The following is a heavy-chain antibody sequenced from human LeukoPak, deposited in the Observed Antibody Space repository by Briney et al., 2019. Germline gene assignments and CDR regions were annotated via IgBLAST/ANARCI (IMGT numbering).Heavy chain of an antibody. CDR1: GFTFSTYW. Sequence: GGSLRLSCAASGFTFSTYWMDWVRQAPGKGLEWVANVKEDGSRKYYVDSVKGRFTISRDNARNSLYLEMSSLRVEDTAVYYCARVKYSGGAVFDFWGQGTLVTVSS. D-gene: IGHD1-26*01. CDR3: ARVKYSGGAVFDF. CDR2: VKEDGSRK. V-gene: IGHV3-7*02. J-gene: IGHJ4*02.